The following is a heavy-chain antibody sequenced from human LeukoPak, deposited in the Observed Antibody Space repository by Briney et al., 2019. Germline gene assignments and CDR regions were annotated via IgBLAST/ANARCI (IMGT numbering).Heavy chain of an antibody. Sequence: PGGSLRLSCAASGFTFSSYGMHWVRQAPGKGLEWVAFIRYDGSNKYYADSVKGRFTISRDNSKNTLYLQMNSLRAEDTAVYYCAKDKSGSSSWSFDYWGQGTLVTVSS. CDR3: AKDKSGSSSWSFDY. D-gene: IGHD6-13*01. V-gene: IGHV3-30*02. J-gene: IGHJ4*02. CDR1: GFTFSSYG. CDR2: IRYDGSNK.